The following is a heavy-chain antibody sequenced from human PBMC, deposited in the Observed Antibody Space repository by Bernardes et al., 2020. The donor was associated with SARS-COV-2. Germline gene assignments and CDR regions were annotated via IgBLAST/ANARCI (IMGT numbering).Heavy chain of an antibody. D-gene: IGHD5-18*01. CDR3: AREGGYTYGHPLDY. J-gene: IGHJ4*02. Sequence: GGSLRLSCAASGFTFSSYGMHWVRQAPGKGLEWVAVISYDGSNKYYPDSVKGRFTISRDNSKNTLYLQMNSLRAEDTAVYYCAREGGYTYGHPLDYWGQGTLVTVSS. CDR1: GFTFSSYG. V-gene: IGHV3-30*03. CDR2: ISYDGSNK.